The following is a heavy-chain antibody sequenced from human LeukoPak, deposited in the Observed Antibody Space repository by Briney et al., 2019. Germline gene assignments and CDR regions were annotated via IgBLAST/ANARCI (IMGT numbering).Heavy chain of an antibody. D-gene: IGHD3-16*01. Sequence: SETLSLTCTVSGGSISPYYWGWIRQPPGKGLEWIGSIYHSGSTYYNPSLKSRVTISVDTSKNQFSLKLSSVTAADTAVYYCASYTDAFDIWGQGTMVTVSS. CDR3: ASYTDAFDI. CDR2: IYHSGST. CDR1: GGSISPYY. J-gene: IGHJ3*02. V-gene: IGHV4-38-2*02.